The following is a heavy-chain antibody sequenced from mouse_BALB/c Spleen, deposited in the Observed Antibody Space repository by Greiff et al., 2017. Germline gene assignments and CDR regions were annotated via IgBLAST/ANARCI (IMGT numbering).Heavy chain of an antibody. Sequence: EVKLMESGGGLVQPGGSMKLSCVASGFTFSNYWMNWVRQSPEKGLEWVAEIRLKSNNYATHYAESVKGRFTISRDDSKSSVYLQMNNLRAEDTGIYYCTSYYRYDEFAYWGQGTLVTVSA. CDR3: TSYYRYDEFAY. D-gene: IGHD2-14*01. CDR2: IRLKSNNYAT. V-gene: IGHV6-6*02. J-gene: IGHJ3*01. CDR1: GFTFSNYW.